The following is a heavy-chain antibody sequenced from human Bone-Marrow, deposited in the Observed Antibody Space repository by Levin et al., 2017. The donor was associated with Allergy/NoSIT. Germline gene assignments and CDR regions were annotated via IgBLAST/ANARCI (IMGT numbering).Heavy chain of an antibody. D-gene: IGHD2-8*01. Sequence: GGSLRLSCASSGFTFSGYWMAWVRQAPGKGLEWVANINRDGGDGYYVDSVKGRFTISRDNARNSLVLQMTSLRVEDTAVYYCARNGAWSFEFWGQGTLVTVSS. CDR1: GFTFSGYW. CDR3: ARNGAWSFEF. V-gene: IGHV3-7*02. CDR2: INRDGGDG. J-gene: IGHJ4*02.